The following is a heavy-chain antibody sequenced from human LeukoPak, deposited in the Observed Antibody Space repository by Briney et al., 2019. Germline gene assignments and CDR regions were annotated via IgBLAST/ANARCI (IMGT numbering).Heavy chain of an antibody. V-gene: IGHV1-8*01. D-gene: IGHD1-26*01. CDR1: GYTFTSYD. CDR2: MNPNSGIT. J-gene: IGHJ4*02. CDR3: ARGPRMYSGSYFGY. Sequence: ASVKVSCKASGYTFTSYDINWVRQATGQGLEWMGWMNPNSGITGYAQKFQGRVTMTRNTSISTAYMELSSLRSEDTAVYYCARGPRMYSGSYFGYWGQGTLVTVSS.